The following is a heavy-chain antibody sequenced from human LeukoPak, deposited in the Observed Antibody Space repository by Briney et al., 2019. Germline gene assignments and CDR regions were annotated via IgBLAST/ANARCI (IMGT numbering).Heavy chain of an antibody. CDR2: INPSGGST. CDR1: GYTFTSYY. Sequence: ASVKVSCGASGYTFTSYYMHWVRQAPGQGLEWMGIINPSGGSTSYAQKFQGRVTMTRDTSTSTVYMELSSLRSEDTAVYYCARGGYSYGLSYYYYGMDVWGQGTTVTVSS. V-gene: IGHV1-46*01. D-gene: IGHD5-18*01. J-gene: IGHJ6*02. CDR3: ARGGYSYGLSYYYYGMDV.